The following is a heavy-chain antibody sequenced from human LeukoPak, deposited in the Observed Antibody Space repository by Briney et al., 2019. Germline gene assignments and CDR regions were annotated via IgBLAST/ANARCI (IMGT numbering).Heavy chain of an antibody. V-gene: IGHV3-23*01. J-gene: IGHJ4*02. D-gene: IGHD6-13*01. Sequence: GGSLRLSCACSGFTFSSHAMSWVRQAPGKGLEWVSAISRTGENTYYADSVKGRFTISRDNFRTTLFLQMNGLRAEDTAVYYCVRGAYSSSWLNFDYWGQGTLVTVSS. CDR3: VRGAYSSSWLNFDY. CDR2: ISRTGENT. CDR1: GFTFSSHA.